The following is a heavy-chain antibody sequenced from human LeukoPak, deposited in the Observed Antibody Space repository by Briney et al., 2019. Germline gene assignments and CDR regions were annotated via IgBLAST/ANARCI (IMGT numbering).Heavy chain of an antibody. Sequence: SETLSLTCTVSGASIRSYYWNWIRQPPGKGLEWIGSIYYNGATYYSPSLKSRVTIAVDTSKNQFSLRLNSVTAADTAVYYCARQFPPPRGIWFGEFHIWGQGTMVTVSS. V-gene: IGHV4-59*05. CDR3: ARQFPPPRGIWFGEFHI. J-gene: IGHJ3*02. D-gene: IGHD3-10*01. CDR2: IYYNGAT. CDR1: GASIRSYY.